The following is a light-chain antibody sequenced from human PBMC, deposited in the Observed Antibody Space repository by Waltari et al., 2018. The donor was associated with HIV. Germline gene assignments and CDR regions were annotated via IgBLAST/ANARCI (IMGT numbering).Light chain of an antibody. Sequence: QFALTQPRPVSGFPGPFVTLPRTGTRRDVCGYNHVFWYQHHPNKGPKLLIYDGTNRPSGVPNRFSGSKSGNTASLTISGLQAEDEADYYCCSYAGTNNWVFGGRTTLTVL. V-gene: IGLV2-11*01. J-gene: IGLJ3*02. CDR1: RRDVCGYNH. CDR2: DGT. CDR3: CSYAGTNNWV.